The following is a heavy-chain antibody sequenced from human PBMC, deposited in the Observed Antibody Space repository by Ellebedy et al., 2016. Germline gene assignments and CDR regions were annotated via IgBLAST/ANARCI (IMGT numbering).Heavy chain of an antibody. V-gene: IGHV3-66*01. CDR3: ARGNTVPGPEPLDY. Sequence: GGSLRLSCAASGFSFSSYAMSWVRQAPGKGLEWVSVIYAGGTIYYADSVKGRFTISRDNSKNTLYLQMNRLRAEDTAVYYCARGNTVPGPEPLDYWGQGTLITVSS. D-gene: IGHD6-19*01. CDR1: GFSFSSYA. CDR2: IYAGGTI. J-gene: IGHJ4*02.